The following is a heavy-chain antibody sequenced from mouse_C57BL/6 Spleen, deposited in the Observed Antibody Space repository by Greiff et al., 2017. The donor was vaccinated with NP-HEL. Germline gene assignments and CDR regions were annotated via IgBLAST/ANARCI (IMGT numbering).Heavy chain of an antibody. V-gene: IGHV2-2*01. J-gene: IGHJ1*03. CDR1: GFSLTSYG. D-gene: IGHD1-1*01. CDR3: ARGITTVPWYFDV. Sequence: VKLMESGPGLVQPSQSLSITCTVSGFSLTSYGVHWVRQSPGKGPEWLGVIWSGGSTDYNAAFISRLSISQDNSKSQVFFKMNSLQADDTAIYYCARGITTVPWYFDVWGTGTTVTVSS. CDR2: IWSGGST.